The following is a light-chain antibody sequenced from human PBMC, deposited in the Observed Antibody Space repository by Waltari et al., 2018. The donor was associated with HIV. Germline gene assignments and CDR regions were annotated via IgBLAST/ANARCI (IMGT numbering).Light chain of an antibody. CDR2: EVS. Sequence: QSALTQPASVSGSPGQSLPISCTRTSTDFGFYRYISWYQLVPGKVPKVIIYEVSSRPSGVSNRFSGSKSGHTASLIISGLQAEDEGDYFCTSYTANDTLLFGGGTKVTVL. CDR1: STDFGFYRY. CDR3: TSYTANDTLL. J-gene: IGLJ2*01. V-gene: IGLV2-14*01.